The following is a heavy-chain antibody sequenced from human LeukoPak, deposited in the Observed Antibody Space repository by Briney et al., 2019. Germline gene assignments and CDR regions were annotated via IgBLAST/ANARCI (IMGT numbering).Heavy chain of an antibody. Sequence: GGSLRLSCAASGFTFTSYAMSWVRQAPGKGLEWVSLISGSGGSTYYADSVKGRFSISRDNSKNTLYLQMNSLRAEDTAVYYCAKVGLLWFGELSWDFDYWGQGTLVTVSS. CDR3: AKVGLLWFGELSWDFDY. V-gene: IGHV3-23*01. CDR2: ISGSGGST. D-gene: IGHD3-10*01. J-gene: IGHJ4*02. CDR1: GFTFTSYA.